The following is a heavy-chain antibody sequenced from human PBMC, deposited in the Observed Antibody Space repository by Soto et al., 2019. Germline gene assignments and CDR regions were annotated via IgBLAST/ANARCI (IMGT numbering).Heavy chain of an antibody. Sequence: PGGSLRLSCAASGFTFSSYAMSWVRQAPGKGLEWVSAISGSGGSTYYADSVKGRFTISRDNSKNTLYLQMNSLRAEDTAVYYCAKELARHSSGYYYDASVYWGQGTLVTAPQ. CDR3: AKELARHSSGYYYDASVY. CDR1: GFTFSSYA. V-gene: IGHV3-23*01. CDR2: ISGSGGST. D-gene: IGHD3-22*01. J-gene: IGHJ4*02.